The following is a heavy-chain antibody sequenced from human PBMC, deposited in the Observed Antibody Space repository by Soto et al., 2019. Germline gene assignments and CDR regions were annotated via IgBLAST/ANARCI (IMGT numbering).Heavy chain of an antibody. CDR2: IYYSGST. V-gene: IGHV4-39*01. CDR1: GGSISSSSYY. Sequence: PSETLSLTCTVSGGSISSSSYYWGWIRQPPGKGLEWIGSIYYSGSTYYNPSLKSRVTISVDTSKNQFSLKLSSVTAADTAVYYCARHVERNPWSYSYNWFDPWGQGTPVTVSS. D-gene: IGHD3-10*01. CDR3: ARHVERNPWSYSYNWFDP. J-gene: IGHJ5*02.